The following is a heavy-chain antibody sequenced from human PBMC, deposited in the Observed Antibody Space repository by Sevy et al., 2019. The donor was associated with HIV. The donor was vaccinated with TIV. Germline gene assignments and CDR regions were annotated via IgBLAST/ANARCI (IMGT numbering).Heavy chain of an antibody. D-gene: IGHD2-21*02. CDR2: IIPVYGTT. CDR1: GDTFRKYV. CDR3: ARDMTCGGDCYYFDN. J-gene: IGHJ4*02. Sequence: ASVKVSCKASGDTFRKYVISWVRQAPGQGLEWMGRIIPVYGTTNYAQKFQARVTFTADASTSTVYMELSRLRSEDTAVYYCARDMTCGGDCYYFDNWGQGTVVTVSS. V-gene: IGHV1-69*13.